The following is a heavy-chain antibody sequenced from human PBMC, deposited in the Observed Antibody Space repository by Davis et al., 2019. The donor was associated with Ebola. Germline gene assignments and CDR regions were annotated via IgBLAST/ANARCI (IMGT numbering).Heavy chain of an antibody. CDR2: ISPSGGDT. D-gene: IGHD3-22*01. CDR3: AKDLEGGYYSNWFDP. V-gene: IGHV3-23*01. CDR1: GFTFDSYA. Sequence: PGGSLRLSCPASGFTFDSYAMTWVRQAPGKGLEWVSSISPSGGDTYYADSVKGRFTISRDNSKNTLFLQMNSLRVEDTAVYYCAKDLEGGYYSNWFDPWGQGTLVTVSS. J-gene: IGHJ5*02.